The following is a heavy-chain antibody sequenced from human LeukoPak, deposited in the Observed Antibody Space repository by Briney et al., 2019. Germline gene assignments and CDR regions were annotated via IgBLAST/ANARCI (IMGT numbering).Heavy chain of an antibody. D-gene: IGHD5-24*01. CDR1: GGSFSGYY. CDR2: INHSGST. J-gene: IGHJ4*02. CDR3: ARKGRWLQSLDY. V-gene: IGHV4-34*01. Sequence: SDTLSLTCAVYGGSFSGYYWSWIRQPPGKGLEWIGEINHSGSTNYNPSLKSRVTISVDTSKNQFSLKLSSVTAADTAVYYCARKGRWLQSLDYWGQGTLVTVSS.